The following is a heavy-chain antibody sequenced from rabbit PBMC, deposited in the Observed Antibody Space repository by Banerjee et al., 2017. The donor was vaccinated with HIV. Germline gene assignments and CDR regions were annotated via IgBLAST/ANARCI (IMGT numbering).Heavy chain of an antibody. CDR3: ARDLAGVIGWNFNL. V-gene: IGHV1S45*01. CDR2: IYAGSSGST. CDR1: GFSFSSSCW. Sequence: QEQLEESGGDLVKPEGSLTLTCTASGFSFSSSCWICWVRQAPGKGLEWIACIYAGSSGSTYYASWAKGRFTISKASWTTVTLQMTSLTAADTASYFCARDLAGVIGWNFNLWGQGTLVTVS. J-gene: IGHJ4*01. D-gene: IGHD4-1*01.